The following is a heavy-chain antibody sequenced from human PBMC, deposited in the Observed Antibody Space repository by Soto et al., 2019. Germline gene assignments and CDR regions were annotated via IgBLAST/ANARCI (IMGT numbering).Heavy chain of an antibody. J-gene: IGHJ4*02. D-gene: IGHD3-16*01. CDR3: ARGGGVAARTFDY. Sequence: PSETLSLTCTVSGGSISPFYWSWVRQPPGKGLEWIGYLYYSDNTNYNPALKSRVTISVDASKNQVALRLTSVTAADTAVYYSARGGGVAARTFDYLGQGTLVTVSS. V-gene: IGHV4-59*01. CDR2: LYYSDNT. CDR1: GGSISPFY.